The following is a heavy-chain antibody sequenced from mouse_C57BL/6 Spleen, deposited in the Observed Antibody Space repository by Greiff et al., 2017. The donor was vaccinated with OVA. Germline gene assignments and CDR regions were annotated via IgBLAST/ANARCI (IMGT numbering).Heavy chain of an antibody. Sequence: VQLQQSGPELVKPGASVKISCKASGYAFSSSWMNWVKQRPGKGLEWIGRIYPGDGDTNYNGKFKGKATLTADKSSSTAYMQLSSLTSEDSAVYFCARYYSNYVGAMDYWGQGTSVTVSS. J-gene: IGHJ4*01. CDR2: IYPGDGDT. D-gene: IGHD2-5*01. CDR3: ARYYSNYVGAMDY. V-gene: IGHV1-82*01. CDR1: GYAFSSSW.